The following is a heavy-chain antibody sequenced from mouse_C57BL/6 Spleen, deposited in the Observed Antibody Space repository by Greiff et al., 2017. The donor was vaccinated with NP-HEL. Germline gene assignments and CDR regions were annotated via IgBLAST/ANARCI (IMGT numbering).Heavy chain of an antibody. CDR2: INPNNGGT. CDR3: ARYYDYDGYYFDY. J-gene: IGHJ2*01. Sequence: EVQLQQSGPELVKPGASVKMSCKASGYTFTDYNMHWVKQSHGKSLEWIGYINPNNGGTSNNQKFKGKATLTVNKSSSTAYMELRSLTSEDSAVYYCARYYDYDGYYFDYWGQGTTLTVSS. CDR1: GYTFTDYN. V-gene: IGHV1-22*01. D-gene: IGHD2-4*01.